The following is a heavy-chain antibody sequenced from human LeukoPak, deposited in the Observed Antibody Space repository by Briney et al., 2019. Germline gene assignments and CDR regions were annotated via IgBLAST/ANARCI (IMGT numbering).Heavy chain of an antibody. V-gene: IGHV3-21*04. CDR3: AKDWY. J-gene: IGHJ4*02. Sequence: GGSLRLSCAASGLSFSTYSMNWVRQAPGKGLEWVSSISSSSSYIYDADSVKGRFTISRDNSKNTLYLQMNSLRAEDTAVYYCAKDWYWGQGTLVTVSS. CDR2: ISSSSSYI. CDR1: GLSFSTYS.